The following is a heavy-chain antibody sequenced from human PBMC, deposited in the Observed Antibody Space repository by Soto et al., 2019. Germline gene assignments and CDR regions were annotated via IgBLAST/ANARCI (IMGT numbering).Heavy chain of an antibody. J-gene: IGHJ6*02. CDR3: ARDPGHSYGYPGLDV. CDR1: GFTLSSYN. CDR2: ISSSSGTI. D-gene: IGHD5-18*01. Sequence: EVRLMESGGGLVQPGGSLRLSCAASGFTLSSYNMNWVRQVRGKGLEWVSFISSSSGTIVYADSVRGRFTISRDNAKNSLYLQMNSLRAEDTAVYYCARDPGHSYGYPGLDVWGQGTTVTVSS. V-gene: IGHV3-48*01.